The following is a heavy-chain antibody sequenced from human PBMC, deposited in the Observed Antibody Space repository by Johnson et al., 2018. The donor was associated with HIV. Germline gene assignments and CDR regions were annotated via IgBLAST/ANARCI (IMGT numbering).Heavy chain of an antibody. D-gene: IGHD5-18*01. Sequence: QVLLVESGGGVVQPGGSLRLSCAASGFTFSSYGMHWVRQAPGKGLEWVAVIYSGGSTYYADSVKGRFTISRDNSRNMLYLQMNSLRPEDTAVYYCARDGRDLVTRGGFDVWGPGTVVTVSS. V-gene: IGHV3-NL1*01. J-gene: IGHJ3*01. CDR1: GFTFSSYG. CDR3: ARDGRDLVTRGGFDV. CDR2: IYSGGST.